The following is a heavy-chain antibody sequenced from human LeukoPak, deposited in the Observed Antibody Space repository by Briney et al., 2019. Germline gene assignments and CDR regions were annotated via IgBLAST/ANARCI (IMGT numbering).Heavy chain of an antibody. CDR1: GYSFTSYW. Sequence: GESLKISCKGSGYSFTSYWIGWVRQMPGKGLEWMGIIYPGDSDTRYSPSFQGQVTISADKSISTAYLQWGSLKASDTAMYYCARGGYYDSSGYRYFDYWGQGTLVTVSS. CDR2: IYPGDSDT. D-gene: IGHD3-22*01. CDR3: ARGGYYDSSGYRYFDY. J-gene: IGHJ4*02. V-gene: IGHV5-51*01.